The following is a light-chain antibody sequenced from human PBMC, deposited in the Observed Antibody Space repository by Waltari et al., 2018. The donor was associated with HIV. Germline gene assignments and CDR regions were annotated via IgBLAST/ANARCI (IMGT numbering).Light chain of an antibody. J-gene: IGLJ2*01. V-gene: IGLV2-14*03. Sequence: SVVTQPASVSGFPGQSVTISCTGTDSDVGYGNFVSWYQQHPGTAPIVILFEVDSRASGVYDRFSGSKSGNTASLTISGLRTEDEAKYYCSSFTKDFTVIFGGGTKVTIL. CDR2: EVD. CDR3: SSFTKDFTVI. CDR1: DSDVGYGNF.